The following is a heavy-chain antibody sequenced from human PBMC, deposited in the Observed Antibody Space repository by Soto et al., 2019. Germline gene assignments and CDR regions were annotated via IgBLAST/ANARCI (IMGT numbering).Heavy chain of an antibody. CDR2: IIPIFGTA. Sequence: SVKVSCKASGGTFSSYAISWVRQAPGQGLEWMGGIIPIFGTANYAQKFQGRVTITADESTSTAYMELSSLRSEDTAVYYCAREPVGATASCDYWGQGTLVTVSS. D-gene: IGHD1-26*01. CDR1: GGTFSSYA. V-gene: IGHV1-69*13. J-gene: IGHJ4*02. CDR3: AREPVGATASCDY.